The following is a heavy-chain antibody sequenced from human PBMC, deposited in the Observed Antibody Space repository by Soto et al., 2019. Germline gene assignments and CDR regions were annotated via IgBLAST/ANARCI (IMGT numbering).Heavy chain of an antibody. CDR3: ARGPVTTIPPRLDS. CDR1: RFTFGSHS. D-gene: IGHD5-12*01. CDR2: IDAGGGNT. Sequence: EVQLLESGGGLVQPGGSLRLSCAASRFTFGSHSMSWVRQAPGKGLEWVSSIDAGGGNTLYAVSVKGRFTISRDNSKNRLYLQMSGLRAEDTALYYCARGPVTTIPPRLDSWGQGTLVTVSS. J-gene: IGHJ4*02. V-gene: IGHV3-23*01.